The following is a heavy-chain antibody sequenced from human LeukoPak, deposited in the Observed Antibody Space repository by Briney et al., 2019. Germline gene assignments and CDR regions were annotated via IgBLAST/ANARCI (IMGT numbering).Heavy chain of an antibody. V-gene: IGHV3-30-3*01. CDR2: ISYDGSNK. Sequence: GRSPRLSCAASGFTFSSYAMHWVRQAPGKGLEWVAVISYDGSNKYYADSVKGRFTISRDNSKNTLYLQMNSLRAEDTAVYYCARAPGSSGWYIYYYYGMDVWGQGTTVTVSS. J-gene: IGHJ6*02. CDR1: GFTFSSYA. D-gene: IGHD6-19*01. CDR3: ARAPGSSGWYIYYYYGMDV.